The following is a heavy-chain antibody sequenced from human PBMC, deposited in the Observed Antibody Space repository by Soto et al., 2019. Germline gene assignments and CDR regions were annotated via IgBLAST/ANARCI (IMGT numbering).Heavy chain of an antibody. Sequence: GGSLRLSCAASGFSFSDHYTDWVRQAPGKGLEWLGRIRNKANGYTTEYAASVRGRISISRDDAKNSLFLQVTNVKIEDTAVYFCAKEATNDQWELLHFDSWGQGNLVTVSS. CDR1: GFSFSDHY. CDR2: IRNKANGYTT. D-gene: IGHD1-26*01. J-gene: IGHJ4*02. V-gene: IGHV3-72*01. CDR3: AKEATNDQWELLHFDS.